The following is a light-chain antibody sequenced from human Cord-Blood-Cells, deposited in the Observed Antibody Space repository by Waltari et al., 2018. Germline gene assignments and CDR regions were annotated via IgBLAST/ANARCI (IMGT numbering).Light chain of an antibody. CDR2: WAS. Sequence: DIVMTQSPDSLAVSLGERATNNCKSSQSVLYSSNNKNYLAWYQQKPGQPTKLLIYWASTRESGVPDRFSGSGSGTDFTLTISSLQAEDVAVYYCQQYYSTPRTFGQGTKVEIK. CDR3: QQYYSTPRT. CDR1: QSVLYSSNNKNY. J-gene: IGKJ1*01. V-gene: IGKV4-1*01.